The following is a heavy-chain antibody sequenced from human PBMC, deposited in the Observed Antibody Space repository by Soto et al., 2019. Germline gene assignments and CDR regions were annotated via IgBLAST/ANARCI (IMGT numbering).Heavy chain of an antibody. Sequence: SVKVSCKASGFTFTSSAVQWVRQARGQRLEWIGWIVVGSGDTNYAQKFQERVTITRDMSTSTAYMELSSLRSEDTAVYYCAADNYDFWSGSYYYYYGMDVWGQGTTVTVS. V-gene: IGHV1-58*01. D-gene: IGHD3-3*01. J-gene: IGHJ6*02. CDR3: AADNYDFWSGSYYYYYGMDV. CDR1: GFTFTSSA. CDR2: IVVGSGDT.